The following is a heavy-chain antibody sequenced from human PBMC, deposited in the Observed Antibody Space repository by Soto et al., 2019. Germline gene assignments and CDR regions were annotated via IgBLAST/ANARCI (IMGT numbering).Heavy chain of an antibody. Sequence: QVQLVQSGAEVKKPGSSVKVSCKASGGTFSSYAISWVRQAPGQGLEWMGGIIPIFGTANYAQXXXXXXTXXXXXXXXXXXXXXXXXXXXXXXXXXXXXXXXXXYGSGXYXXDYXXQGXXVTX. V-gene: IGHV1-69*01. CDR3: XXXXXXXYGSGXYXXDY. J-gene: IGHJ4*02. CDR1: GGTFSSYA. CDR2: IIPIFGTA.